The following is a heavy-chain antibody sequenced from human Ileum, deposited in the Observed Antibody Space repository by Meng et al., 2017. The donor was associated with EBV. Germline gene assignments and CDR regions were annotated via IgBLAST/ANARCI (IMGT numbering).Heavy chain of an antibody. V-gene: IGHV3-15*01. CDR3: TTGKQWLVP. CDR1: GFTFTNAW. Sequence: EVSLVESGGGLVKPGGSLRLSCAASGFTFTNAWMSWVRQAPGKGLEWVGRIRNKTNGGTADYAAPVKGRFSISRDDSKNTLYLQMNSLKIEDTAMYYCTTGKQWLVPWGQGTLVTVSS. J-gene: IGHJ5*02. CDR2: IRNKTNGGTA. D-gene: IGHD6-19*01.